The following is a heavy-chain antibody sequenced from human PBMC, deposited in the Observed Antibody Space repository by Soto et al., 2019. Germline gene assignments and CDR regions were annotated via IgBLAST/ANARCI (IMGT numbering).Heavy chain of an antibody. Sequence: PSETLSLTCAVSSGSISSSNWWSWVRQPPGKGLEWIGEIYHSGSTNYNPSLKSRVTISVDKSKNQFSLKLGSVTAADTAVYYCARLLWGSSPNLWWFDPWAREPWSPSPQ. J-gene: IGHJ5*02. CDR2: IYHSGST. V-gene: IGHV4-4*02. D-gene: IGHD6-6*01. CDR3: ARLLWGSSPNLWWFDP. CDR1: SGSISSSNW.